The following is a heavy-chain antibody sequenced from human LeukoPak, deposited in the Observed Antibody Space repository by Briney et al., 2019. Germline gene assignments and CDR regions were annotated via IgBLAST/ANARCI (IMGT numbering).Heavy chain of an antibody. V-gene: IGHV4-61*02. CDR1: GGSISSGSYY. J-gene: IGHJ4*02. CDR3: VQYYYDSSGLGVDY. D-gene: IGHD3-22*01. Sequence: SETLSLTCTVSGGSISSGSYYWSWIRQPAGKGLEWIGRIYTSGSTNYNPSLKSRVTISVDTSKNQFSLKLSSVSAADTAVYYCVQYYYDSSGLGVDYWGQGTLVTVSS. CDR2: IYTSGST.